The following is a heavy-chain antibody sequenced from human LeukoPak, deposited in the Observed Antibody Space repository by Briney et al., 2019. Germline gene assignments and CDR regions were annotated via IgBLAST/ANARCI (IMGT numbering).Heavy chain of an antibody. D-gene: IGHD6-19*01. CDR3: ASDLKSVWYSSGWYVRDDNAFDI. CDR1: GYTFTAYY. J-gene: IGHJ3*02. Sequence: ASVKVSCTASGYTFTAYYTHWGRQAPGQGLEWMGWISAYNGNTNYAQKLQGRVTMTTDTSTSTAYMELRSLRSDDTAVYYCASDLKSVWYSSGWYVRDDNAFDIWGQGTMVTVSS. V-gene: IGHV1-18*04. CDR2: ISAYNGNT.